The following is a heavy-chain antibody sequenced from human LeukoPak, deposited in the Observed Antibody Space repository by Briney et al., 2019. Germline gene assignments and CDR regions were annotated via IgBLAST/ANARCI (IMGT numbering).Heavy chain of an antibody. CDR1: GYTFTSYD. J-gene: IGHJ4*02. CDR3: ARGRHGTTLDY. CDR2: MNPNSGNT. D-gene: IGHD1-7*01. Sequence: ASVKVSCKASGYTFTSYDINWVRQATGQGLEWMGWMNPNSGNTRYAQRFQGRVTITRNTSLSTAYMELSSLRSEDTAVYYCARGRHGTTLDYWGQGTLVTVSS. V-gene: IGHV1-8*03.